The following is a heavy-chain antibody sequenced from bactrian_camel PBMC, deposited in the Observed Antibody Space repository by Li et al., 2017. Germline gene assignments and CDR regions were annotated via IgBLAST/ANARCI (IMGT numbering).Heavy chain of an antibody. V-gene: IGHV3S40*01. D-gene: IGHD6*01. CDR2: IRHDGSMT. Sequence: DVQLVESGGGLVQPGGSLRLSGAASGFPFSDYAMSWVRQAPGKGFEWVSGIRHDGSMTYYADSVKGRFTISRDNAQNTVYLQLNSLKTEDMAMYHCAKVIPGGSRQLDDWGQGTQVTVS. CDR1: GFPFSDYA. CDR3: AKVIPGGSRQLDD. J-gene: IGHJ4*01.